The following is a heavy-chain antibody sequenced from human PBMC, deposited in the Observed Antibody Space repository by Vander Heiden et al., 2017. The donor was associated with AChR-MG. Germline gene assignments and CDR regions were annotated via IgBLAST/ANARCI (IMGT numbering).Heavy chain of an antibody. CDR2: IYHSGST. Sequence: QVQLQESGPGLVKPSETLSLTCAVSGYSISSGYYWGWIRQPPGKGLEWIGSIYHSGSTYDNPSLKSRVTISVDTSKNQFSLKLSSVTAADTAVYYCAREQSSGWSFGYWGQGNLVTVSS. D-gene: IGHD6-19*01. V-gene: IGHV4-38-2*02. CDR1: GYSISSGYY. J-gene: IGHJ4*02. CDR3: AREQSSGWSFGY.